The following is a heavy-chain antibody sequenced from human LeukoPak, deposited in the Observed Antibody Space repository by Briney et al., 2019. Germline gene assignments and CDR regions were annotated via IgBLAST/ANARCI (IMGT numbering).Heavy chain of an antibody. V-gene: IGHV1-69*13. CDR2: IIPIFGTT. J-gene: IGHJ6*03. CDR1: GGTFTSYA. CDR3: ARSGYEYNYYYTDV. D-gene: IGHD5-12*01. Sequence: SVKVSCKASGGTFTSYAISWVRQAPGQGLEWMGGIIPIFGTTNYAQKFQGRVTITADESTSTAYMGLSSLRSEDTAVYYCARSGYEYNYYYTDVWGKGTTVTISS.